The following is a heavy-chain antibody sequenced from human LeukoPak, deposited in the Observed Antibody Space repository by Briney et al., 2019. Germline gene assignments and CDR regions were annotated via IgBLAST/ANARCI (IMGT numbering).Heavy chain of an antibody. D-gene: IGHD3/OR15-3a*01. CDR3: ARRRDFIDY. J-gene: IGHJ4*02. CDR2: SSSSGSTI. CDR1: GFTLSDYY. V-gene: IGHV3-11*01. Sequence: GGSLRLSCAASGFTLSDYYMSWIRQAPGKGLEWVSYSSSSGSTIYYADSVKGRFPISRDNAKDSLYLQMNSLRAEDTAVYYCARRRDFIDYWGQGALVTVSS.